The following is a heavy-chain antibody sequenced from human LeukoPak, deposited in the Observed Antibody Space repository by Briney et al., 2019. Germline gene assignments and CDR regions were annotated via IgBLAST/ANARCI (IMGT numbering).Heavy chain of an antibody. V-gene: IGHV1-8*01. CDR1: GYTFTSYD. J-gene: IGHJ5*02. CDR2: MNPNSGNT. Sequence: ASVKVSCKASGYTFTSYDINWVRQATGQGLEWMGWMNPNSGNTGYAQKFQGRVTMTRNTSISTAYMELSSLRSEDTAVYYCARGYVQTYYYDSSGYWGYNWFDPWGQGTLVTVSS. CDR3: ARGYVQTYYYDSSGYWGYNWFDP. D-gene: IGHD3-22*01.